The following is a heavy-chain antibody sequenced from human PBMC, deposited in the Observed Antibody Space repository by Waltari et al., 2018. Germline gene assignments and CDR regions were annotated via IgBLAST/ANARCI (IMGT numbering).Heavy chain of an antibody. CDR2: IYPSGNS. CDR3: AIDRNTRFDP. J-gene: IGHJ5*02. D-gene: IGHD5-18*01. CDR1: GGSISSGGVS. Sequence: QVQLQESGPGLVKPSQTLSLTCAVSGGSISSGGVSWTWIRQRPGTGLEWIGTIYPSGNSFYNPSLRGRASMSVDTSKNQFSLRLTSVTAADTAVYYCAIDRNTRFDPWGQGTLVTVSS. V-gene: IGHV4-31*11.